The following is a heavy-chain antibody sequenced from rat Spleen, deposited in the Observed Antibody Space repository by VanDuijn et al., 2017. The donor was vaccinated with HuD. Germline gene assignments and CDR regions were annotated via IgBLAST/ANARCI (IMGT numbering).Heavy chain of an antibody. J-gene: IGHJ1*01. Sequence: EVQMVESGGGLVQPGRSLKLSCVASGFTFNNYWMYWIRQAPGKGLEWVSSINTDGGSTSYLDSVKGRFTISRDNAKSTLYLRMNSLRSEDTATYYCTRDPHTTGTLYYWYFDFWGPGTMVTVSS. CDR2: INTDGGST. D-gene: IGHD1-7*01. CDR3: TRDPHTTGTLYYWYFDF. CDR1: GFTFNNYW. V-gene: IGHV5-31*01.